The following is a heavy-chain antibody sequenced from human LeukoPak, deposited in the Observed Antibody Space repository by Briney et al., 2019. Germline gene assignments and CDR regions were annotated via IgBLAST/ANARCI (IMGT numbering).Heavy chain of an antibody. CDR1: GFTFDDYA. Sequence: PGGSLRLSCAASGFTFDDYAMHWVRQAPGKGLEWVSGISWNSGSIGYADSMKGRFTISRDNAKNSLYLQMNSLRAEDTAVYYCASQLGDASDIWGQGTMVTVSS. D-gene: IGHD6-13*01. CDR3: ASQLGDASDI. V-gene: IGHV3-9*01. J-gene: IGHJ3*02. CDR2: ISWNSGSI.